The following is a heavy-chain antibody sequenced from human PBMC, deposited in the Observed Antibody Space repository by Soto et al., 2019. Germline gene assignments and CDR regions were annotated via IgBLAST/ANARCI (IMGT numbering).Heavy chain of an antibody. CDR3: ARATSKYCSGGSGYYYYYYYYMDF. J-gene: IGHJ6*03. CDR2: IYYSGST. CDR1: GGSISSGGYY. D-gene: IGHD2-15*01. V-gene: IGHV4-31*03. Sequence: SETLSLTCTVSGGSISSGGYYWSWIRQHPGKGLEWIGYIYYSGSTYYNPSLKSRVTISVDTSKNQFSLKLSSVTAADTAVYYCARATSKYCSGGSGYYYYYYYYMDFWGKGTTVTVSS.